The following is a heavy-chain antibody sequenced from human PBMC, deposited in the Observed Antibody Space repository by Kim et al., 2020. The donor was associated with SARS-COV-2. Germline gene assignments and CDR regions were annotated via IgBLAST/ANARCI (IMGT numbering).Heavy chain of an antibody. Sequence: ASVKVSCKASGYTFTSYYMHWVRQAPGQGLEWMGIINPSGGSTSYAQKFQGRVTMTRDTSTSTVYMELSSLRSEDTAVYYCARDLGIAAAGAGLGAFDIWGQWTMVTVSS. CDR1: GYTFTSYY. J-gene: IGHJ3*02. CDR2: INPSGGST. D-gene: IGHD6-13*01. CDR3: ARDLGIAAAGAGLGAFDI. V-gene: IGHV1-46*01.